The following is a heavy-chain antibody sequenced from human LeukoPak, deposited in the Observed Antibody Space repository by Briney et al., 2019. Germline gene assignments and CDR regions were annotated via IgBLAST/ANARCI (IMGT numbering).Heavy chain of an antibody. D-gene: IGHD3-9*01. CDR1: GFTFSSYW. Sequence: PGGSLRLSCAASGFTFSSYWMHWVRQAPGKGLVWVSRINNDGSSTSYADSVKGRFTISRDNAKNTLYLQMNSLRAEDTAVYYCARVRAYDILTGYYSDTFDYWGQGTLVTVSS. CDR2: INNDGSST. V-gene: IGHV3-74*01. J-gene: IGHJ4*02. CDR3: ARVRAYDILTGYYSDTFDY.